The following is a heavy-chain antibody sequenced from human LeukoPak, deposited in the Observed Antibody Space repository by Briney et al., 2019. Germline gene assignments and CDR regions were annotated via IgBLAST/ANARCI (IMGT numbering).Heavy chain of an antibody. V-gene: IGHV4-34*01. CDR3: ARGPDYARGHGY. CDR1: GGSFGGYY. Sequence: SETLSLTCAVYGGSFGGYYWSWIRQPPGKGLEWIGEINHSGSTNYNPSLKSRVTISVDTSKNQFSLKLSSVPAADTAVYYCARGPDYARGHGYWGQGTLVTVSS. D-gene: IGHD4-17*01. CDR2: INHSGST. J-gene: IGHJ4*02.